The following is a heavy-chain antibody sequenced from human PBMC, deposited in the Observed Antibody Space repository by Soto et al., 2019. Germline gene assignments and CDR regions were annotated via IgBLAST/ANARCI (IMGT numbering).Heavy chain of an antibody. V-gene: IGHV3-30*18. Sequence: QVQLVESGGGVVQPGRSLRLSCAASGFTFSSYGMHWVRQAPGKGLEWVVVISYDGSNKYYADSVKGRFTISRDNSKNTLYLQMNSLRAEDTAVYYCAKDRYSSGSRPPADYWGQGTLVTVSS. CDR3: AKDRYSSGSRPPADY. CDR2: ISYDGSNK. CDR1: GFTFSSYG. D-gene: IGHD6-19*01. J-gene: IGHJ4*02.